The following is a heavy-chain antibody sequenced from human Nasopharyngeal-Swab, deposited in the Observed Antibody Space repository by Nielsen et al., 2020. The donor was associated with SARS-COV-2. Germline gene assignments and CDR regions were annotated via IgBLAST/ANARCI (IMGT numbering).Heavy chain of an antibody. D-gene: IGHD2-2*01. Sequence: PGKGLEWIGEVSQGGGTNYNPSLKNRVTISVATSKNQFSLKLSSVTAAETAVYYCARGGAGVVPSPVLGLGPYYSYYYMDVWGKGTTVTGSS. J-gene: IGHJ6*03. CDR2: VSQGGGT. CDR3: ARGGAGVVPSPVLGLGPYYSYYYMDV. V-gene: IGHV4-34*01.